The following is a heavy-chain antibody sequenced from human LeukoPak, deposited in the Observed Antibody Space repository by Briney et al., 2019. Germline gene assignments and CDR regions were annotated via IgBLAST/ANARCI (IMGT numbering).Heavy chain of an antibody. CDR3: AKDRYSGLNTIDY. CDR2: ISSSSSSI. V-gene: IGHV3-48*02. CDR1: ELTFSRFN. Sequence: AGTLSLSCTASELTFSRFNMNWVRQAQGKGLEGVSYISSSSSSIYYADSVKGRFTISRDNANTSLYLQRNSLRDEDTAVYYCAKDRYSGLNTIDYWGQGTLVTVYS. J-gene: IGHJ4*02. D-gene: IGHD6-13*01.